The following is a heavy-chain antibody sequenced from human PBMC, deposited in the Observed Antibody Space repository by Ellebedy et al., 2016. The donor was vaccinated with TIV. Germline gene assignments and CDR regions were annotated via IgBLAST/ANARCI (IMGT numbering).Heavy chain of an antibody. Sequence: GESLKISCAASGFPFSNYAMAWVRPAPGKGLEWVSAISQSGGDTYYADSVKGRFTISRDNSQSTLYLQMDSLRADDTAVYYCAKPPELWLIHTGLVSWGQGTLVTVSS. J-gene: IGHJ4*02. V-gene: IGHV3-23*01. CDR1: GFPFSNYA. CDR3: AKPPELWLIHTGLVS. CDR2: ISQSGGDT. D-gene: IGHD6-19*01.